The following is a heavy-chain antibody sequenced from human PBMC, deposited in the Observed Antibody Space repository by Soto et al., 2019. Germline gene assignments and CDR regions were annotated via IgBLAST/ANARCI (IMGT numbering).Heavy chain of an antibody. D-gene: IGHD2-15*01. J-gene: IGHJ4*02. CDR1: GFAVSTYA. CDR2: ITGGGGST. Sequence: LRLSCAASGFAVSTYAMSWVRKTPGKGLEWVSTITGGGGSTYYADAVKGRFTISRDNFRNTLDLQMSSLRAEDSAVYSCASQRPCGGGSCFSLRSFDRWGQGXVVTVYS. V-gene: IGHV3-23*01. CDR3: ASQRPCGGGSCFSLRSFDR.